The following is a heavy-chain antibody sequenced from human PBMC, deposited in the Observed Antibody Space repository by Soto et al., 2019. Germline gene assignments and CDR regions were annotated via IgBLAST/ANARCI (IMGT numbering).Heavy chain of an antibody. Sequence: SETLSLTCAVYGGSFSGYYWSWIRQPPGKGLEWIGEINHSGSTNYNPSLKSRVTISVDTSKNQFSLKLSSVTAADTAVYYCARGGHSNPHKVLWFGQLDHWGQGTRVTVSS. CDR1: GGSFSGYY. D-gene: IGHD3-10*01. J-gene: IGHJ5*02. V-gene: IGHV4-34*01. CDR3: ARGGHSNPHKVLWFGQLDH. CDR2: INHSGST.